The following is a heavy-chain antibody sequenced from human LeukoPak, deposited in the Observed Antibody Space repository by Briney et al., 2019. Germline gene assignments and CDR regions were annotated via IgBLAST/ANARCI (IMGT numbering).Heavy chain of an antibody. Sequence: SETLSLTCTVSGGSISSGGYYWSWIRQPPGKGLEWIGYIYHSGSTYYNPPLKSRVTISVDRSKNQFSLKLSSVTAADTAVYYCPRAGRRYFAGGGAPLPLSYYDGMEVWGQGTTVTVSS. D-gene: IGHD3-9*01. CDR3: PRAGRRYFAGGGAPLPLSYYDGMEV. CDR1: GGSISSGGYY. V-gene: IGHV4-30-2*01. J-gene: IGHJ6*02. CDR2: IYHSGST.